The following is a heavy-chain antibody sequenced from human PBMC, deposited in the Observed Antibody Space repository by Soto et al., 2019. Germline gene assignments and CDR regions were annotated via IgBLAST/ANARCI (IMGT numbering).Heavy chain of an antibody. D-gene: IGHD4-17*01. Sequence: SETLFLTCTVSGASIITDNYFWVWIRQSPRRGLELIGSISYSGRTYDNPSLQSRVTISIDASKNQFSLKLTSVTTADTAVYYCARRRASDYGGNHHPYYFDRWGQGALVTVSS. V-gene: IGHV4-39*01. CDR3: ARRRASDYGGNHHPYYFDR. J-gene: IGHJ4*02. CDR2: ISYSGRT. CDR1: GASIITDNYF.